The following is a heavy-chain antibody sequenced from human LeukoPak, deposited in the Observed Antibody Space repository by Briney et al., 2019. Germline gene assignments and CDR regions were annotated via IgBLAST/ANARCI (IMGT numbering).Heavy chain of an antibody. V-gene: IGHV3-30-3*01. CDR3: ARGYYDFWSGYHHAFDI. D-gene: IGHD3-3*01. CDR2: ISYDGSNK. Sequence: PGGSLRLSCAASGFTFSSYAMHWVRQAPGKGLEWVAVISYDGSNKYYADSVKGRFTISRDNSKNTLYLQMNSLRAEDTAVYYCARGYYDFWSGYHHAFDIWGQGTMVTVSS. CDR1: GFTFSSYA. J-gene: IGHJ3*02.